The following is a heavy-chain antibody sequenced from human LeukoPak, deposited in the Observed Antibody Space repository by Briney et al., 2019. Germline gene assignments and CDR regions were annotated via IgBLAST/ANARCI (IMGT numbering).Heavy chain of an antibody. J-gene: IGHJ4*02. CDR2: INPSGGST. Sequence: ASVKVSCKASGYTFTGYYMHWVRQAPGQGLEWMGWINPSGGSTSYAQKFQGRVTMTRDTSTSTVYMELSSLRSEDTAVYYCARAYYYDSSGYADPLDYWGQGTLVTVSS. V-gene: IGHV1-46*01. D-gene: IGHD3-22*01. CDR3: ARAYYYDSSGYADPLDY. CDR1: GYTFTGYY.